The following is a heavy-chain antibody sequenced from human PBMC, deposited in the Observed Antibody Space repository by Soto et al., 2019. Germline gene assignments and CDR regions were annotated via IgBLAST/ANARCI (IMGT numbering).Heavy chain of an antibody. D-gene: IGHD1-26*01. CDR2: IYYSGST. CDR1: GGSISSYY. J-gene: IGHJ6*02. CDR3: ARDLTGRSQGMDV. Sequence: PSETLSLTCTVSGGSISSYYWSWIRQPPGKGLEWIGYIYYSGSTNYNPALKSRVTISVDTSKNQFSLKLSSVTAADTAVYYCARDLTGRSQGMDVWGQGTTVTVSS. V-gene: IGHV4-59*01.